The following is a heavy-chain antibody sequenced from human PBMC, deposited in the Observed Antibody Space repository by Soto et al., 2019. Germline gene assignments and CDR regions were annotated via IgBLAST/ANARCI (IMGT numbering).Heavy chain of an antibody. CDR2: ISGSGGST. V-gene: IGHV3-23*01. CDR3: AKVVPAATYYYYYDMDV. J-gene: IGHJ6*03. D-gene: IGHD2-2*01. CDR1: GFTFSSYA. Sequence: GGSLRLSCAASGFTFSSYAMSWVRQAPGKGLEWVSAISGSGGSTYYADSVKGRFTISRDNSKNTLYLQMNSLRAEDTAVYYCAKVVPAATYYYYYDMDVWGKGTTVTVSS.